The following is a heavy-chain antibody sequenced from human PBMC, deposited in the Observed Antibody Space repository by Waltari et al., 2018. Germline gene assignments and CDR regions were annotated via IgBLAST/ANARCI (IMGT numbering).Heavy chain of an antibody. CDR3: ATGDFWSGSHYYYYYMAV. V-gene: IGHV4-59*01. D-gene: IGHD3-3*01. CDR2: IYYRWST. Sequence: QVQLQESGPGLVKPSETLSLTCTGSGGSISRYYWSWLRQSPGKGLEWIGYIYYRWSTNYNPSPKGRVTISVDTSKNQFSLKLSSVTAADTAVYYCATGDFWSGSHYYYYYMAVWGKGTTVTVSS. J-gene: IGHJ6*03. CDR1: GGSISRYY.